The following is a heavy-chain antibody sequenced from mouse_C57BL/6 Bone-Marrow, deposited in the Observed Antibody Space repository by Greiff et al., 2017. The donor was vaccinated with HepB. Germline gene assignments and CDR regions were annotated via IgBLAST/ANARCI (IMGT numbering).Heavy chain of an antibody. D-gene: IGHD2-5*01. Sequence: QVQLQQPGAELVRPGSSVKLSCKASGYTFTSYWMHWVKQRPIQGLEWIGNIDPSDSETHYNQKFKDKATLTVDKSSSTAYMQLSSLTSEDSAVYYCAREETYYSNHNYYAMDYWGQGTSVTVSS. J-gene: IGHJ4*01. CDR1: GYTFTSYW. CDR2: IDPSDSET. CDR3: AREETYYSNHNYYAMDY. V-gene: IGHV1-52*01.